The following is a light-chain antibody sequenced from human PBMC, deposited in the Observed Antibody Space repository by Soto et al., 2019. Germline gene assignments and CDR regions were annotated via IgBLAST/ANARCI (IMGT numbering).Light chain of an antibody. CDR2: AAS. CDR3: QQYNSYQWT. V-gene: IGKV1-5*01. CDR1: QTISSW. J-gene: IGKJ1*01. Sequence: DIKMTQSPSTLSGSVGDRVTITCRASQTISSWLAWYQQKPGKAPQLLIYAASSLQSGVPSRFSGSGSGTDFTLTISTLQPDDVATYYCQQYNSYQWTFGQGTKVDIK.